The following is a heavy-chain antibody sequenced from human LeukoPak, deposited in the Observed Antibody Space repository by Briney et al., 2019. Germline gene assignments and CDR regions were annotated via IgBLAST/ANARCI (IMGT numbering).Heavy chain of an antibody. CDR2: INQDGSEK. CDR3: ASTSGYDYLPIDY. D-gene: IGHD5-12*01. V-gene: IGHV3-7*03. CDR1: GFTFTTNW. J-gene: IGHJ4*02. Sequence: GGSLRLSCAASGFTFTTNWMTWVRQAPGKGLEWVATINQDGSEKYYVDSVKGRFTISRDNAKNSLFLQMNSLRAEDTAVYYCASTSGYDYLPIDYWGQGTLVTVSS.